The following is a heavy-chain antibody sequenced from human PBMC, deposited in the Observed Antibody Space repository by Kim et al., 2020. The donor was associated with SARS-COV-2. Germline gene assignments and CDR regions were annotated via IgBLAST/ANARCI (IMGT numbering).Heavy chain of an antibody. CDR1: GFTFSSYA. CDR2: ISYDGSNK. D-gene: IGHD3-22*01. Sequence: GGSLRLSCAASGFTFSSYAMHWVRQAPGKGLEWVAVISYDGSNKYYADSVKGRFTISRDNSKNTLYLQMNSLRAEDTAVYYCAREVYDSSGYYWDWFDPWGQGTLVTVSS. J-gene: IGHJ5*02. CDR3: AREVYDSSGYYWDWFDP. V-gene: IGHV3-30*04.